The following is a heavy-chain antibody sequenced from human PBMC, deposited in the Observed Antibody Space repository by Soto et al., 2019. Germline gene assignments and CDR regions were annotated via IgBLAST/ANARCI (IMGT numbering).Heavy chain of an antibody. CDR1: GLSFSRYY. CDR3: ASAAGPYYYYYMDV. V-gene: IGHV4-34*01. CDR2: INHSGST. D-gene: IGHD6-13*01. J-gene: IGHJ6*03. Sequence: SEALSLTGAVYGLSFSRYYWGWSRQPPGKGLEWIGEINHSGSTNYNPSLKSRVTTSVDTSKNQFSLKLSSVTAADTAVYYCASAAGPYYYYYMDVWGKGTTVTVSS.